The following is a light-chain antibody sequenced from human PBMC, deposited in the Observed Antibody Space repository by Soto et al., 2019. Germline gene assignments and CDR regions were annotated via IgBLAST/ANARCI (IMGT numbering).Light chain of an antibody. J-gene: IGLJ1*01. Sequence: QSALTQPASASGSPGQSITISCTGSSRDVGGSKYVSWYQQHPGKAPRLIIFEVSYRPSGVSNRFSGSKSGNTASLTVSGLQAEDEADYYCSSKTSSGTLYVFGPGTKVTVL. V-gene: IGLV2-14*01. CDR1: SRDVGGSKY. CDR2: EVS. CDR3: SSKTSSGTLYV.